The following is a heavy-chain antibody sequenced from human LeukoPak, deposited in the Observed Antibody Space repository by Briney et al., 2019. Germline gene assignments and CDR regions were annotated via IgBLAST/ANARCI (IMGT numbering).Heavy chain of an antibody. V-gene: IGHV4-61*03. CDR3: AKWISVRIAATGTFDS. D-gene: IGHD6-13*01. J-gene: IGHJ5*01. Sequence: SETLSLTCTVSGGSVSSGSYYWGWIRQSPGKGLEWIGDIYDTGISDYNPSLRSRVTISVDMSKNHFSLKLSSVTAAETAVYYCAKWISVRIAATGTFDSWGQGTLVTVSS. CDR2: IYDTGIS. CDR1: GGSVSSGSYY.